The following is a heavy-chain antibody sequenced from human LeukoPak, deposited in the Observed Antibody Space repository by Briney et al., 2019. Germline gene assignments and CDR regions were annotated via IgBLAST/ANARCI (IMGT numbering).Heavy chain of an antibody. CDR3: ARVAVAATYYFDC. CDR2: ISSSGSTI. J-gene: IGHJ4*02. Sequence: GGSLRLSCAASGFTFSSYWMSWVRQAPGKGLEWVSYISSSGSTIYYADSVKGRFTISRDNAKNSLYLQVNSLRAEDTAVYYCARVAVAATYYFDCWGQGTLVTVSS. CDR1: GFTFSSYW. D-gene: IGHD6-19*01. V-gene: IGHV3-48*04.